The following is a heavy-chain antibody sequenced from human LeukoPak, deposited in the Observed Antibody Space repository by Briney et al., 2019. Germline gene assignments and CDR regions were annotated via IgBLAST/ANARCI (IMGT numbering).Heavy chain of an antibody. D-gene: IGHD5-18*01. J-gene: IGHJ6*03. V-gene: IGHV3-21*01. Sequence: GGSLRLSCAASGFTFSSYSMNWVRQAPGKGLEWASSISSSSYIYYADSVKGRFTISRDNAENSLYLQMNSLRAEDTAVYYCARGKQPGYYYYYYMDVWGKGTTVTVSS. CDR3: ARGKQPGYYYYYYMDV. CDR1: GFTFSSYS. CDR2: ISSSSYI.